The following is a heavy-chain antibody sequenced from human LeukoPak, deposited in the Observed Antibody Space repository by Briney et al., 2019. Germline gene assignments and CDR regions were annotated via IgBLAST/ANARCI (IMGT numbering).Heavy chain of an antibody. CDR2: IWHDGGRK. V-gene: IGHV3-33*08. CDR3: ARDIGNSGFNLDY. CDR1: GFTFSTSV. D-gene: IGHD5-12*01. Sequence: GGSLTLSCAASGFTFSTSVLHWVRQAPGKGLEWVSVIWHDGGRKEYADSVRGRFTISRDNSNLYLQMNSLRAEDTAIYYCARDIGNSGFNLDYWGQGTPVTVSS. J-gene: IGHJ4*02.